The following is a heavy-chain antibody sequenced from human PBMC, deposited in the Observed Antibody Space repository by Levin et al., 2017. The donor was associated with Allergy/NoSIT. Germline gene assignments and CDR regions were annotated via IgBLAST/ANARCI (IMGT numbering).Heavy chain of an antibody. Sequence: HGESLKISCAASGFTVSRNYMSWVRQAPGKGLEWVSIIYSGGTTYGDSVKGRFTISRDNSKNTLYLQMNSLRVDDTAVYYCARGGALATDAFDIWGRGTMVTVSS. CDR3: ARGGALATDAFDI. D-gene: IGHD3-16*01. CDR2: IYSGGTT. V-gene: IGHV3-53*01. CDR1: GFTVSRNY. J-gene: IGHJ3*02.